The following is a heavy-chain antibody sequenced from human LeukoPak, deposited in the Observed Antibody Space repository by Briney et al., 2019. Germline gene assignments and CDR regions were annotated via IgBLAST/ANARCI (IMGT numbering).Heavy chain of an antibody. CDR3: AGGDRIAAAGKGVDY. J-gene: IGHJ4*02. D-gene: IGHD6-13*01. V-gene: IGHV3-7*01. Sequence: GGSLRLSCAASGFTFSDFWMSWVRQAPGKGLECVASTNEAGGDKYYVDSVKGRFTISRDNAKNSLYLQMNSLRAEDTAVYYCAGGDRIAAAGKGVDYWGQGTLVTVSS. CDR1: GFTFSDFW. CDR2: TNEAGGDK.